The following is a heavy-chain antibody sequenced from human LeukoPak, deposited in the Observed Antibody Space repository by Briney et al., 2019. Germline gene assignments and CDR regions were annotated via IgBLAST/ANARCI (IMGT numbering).Heavy chain of an antibody. CDR1: GFTFSSYS. D-gene: IGHD3-22*01. Sequence: GGSLRLSCAASGFTFSSYSMNWVRQAPGKGLEWVSSISSSSSYIYYADSVKGRFTISRDNAKNSLYLQMNSLRAEDTAMYYCARVTGSYYYDSSGYRAGGDYWGQGTLVTVSS. CDR2: ISSSSSYI. CDR3: ARVTGSYYYDSSGYRAGGDY. J-gene: IGHJ4*02. V-gene: IGHV3-21*01.